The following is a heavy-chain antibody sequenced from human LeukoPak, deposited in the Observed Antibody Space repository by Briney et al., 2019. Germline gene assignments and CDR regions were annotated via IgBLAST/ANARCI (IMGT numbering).Heavy chain of an antibody. CDR3: ASAYYDILTGLTY. V-gene: IGHV3-23*01. Sequence: GGSLRLSCAASGFTFSSYAMSWVRQAPGKGLEWVSAISGGGGSIYYADSVKGRFTISRDKSKNTLYLQMNSLRAEDTALYYCASAYYDILTGLTYWGQGTLVTVSS. CDR1: GFTFSSYA. J-gene: IGHJ4*02. CDR2: ISGGGGSI. D-gene: IGHD3-9*01.